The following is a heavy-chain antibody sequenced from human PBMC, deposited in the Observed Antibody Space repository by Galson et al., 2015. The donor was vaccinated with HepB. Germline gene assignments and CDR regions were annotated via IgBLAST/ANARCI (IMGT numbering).Heavy chain of an antibody. Sequence: SLRLSCAASGITVSSNYMSWVRQAPGKGLEWISVIYSGGNTYYADSVKGRFTISRDNSKNTLFLQMNSLRADDTAVYYCTRDRYGDYGWFDPWGQGTLVTVSS. J-gene: IGHJ5*02. CDR1: GITVSSNY. CDR3: TRDRYGDYGWFDP. V-gene: IGHV3-53*01. CDR2: IYSGGNT. D-gene: IGHD4-17*01.